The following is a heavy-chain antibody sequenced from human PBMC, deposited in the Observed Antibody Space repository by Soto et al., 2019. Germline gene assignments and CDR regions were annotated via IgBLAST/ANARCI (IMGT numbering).Heavy chain of an antibody. CDR3: ARGSSGDSSGYYFDY. D-gene: IGHD3-22*01. J-gene: IGHJ4*02. CDR2: INPSGGST. V-gene: IGHV1-46*01. Sequence: ASVKVSCKASGYTFTSYYMHWVRQAPGQGLEWMGIINPSGGSTSYAQKFQGRVTMTRDTSTSTVYMELSSLRSEDTAMYYCARGSSGDSSGYYFDYWGQGTLVTVSS. CDR1: GYTFTSYY.